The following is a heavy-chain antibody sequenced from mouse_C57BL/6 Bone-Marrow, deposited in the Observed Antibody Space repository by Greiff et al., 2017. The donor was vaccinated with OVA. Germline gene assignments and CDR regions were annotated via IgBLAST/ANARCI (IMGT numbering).Heavy chain of an antibody. J-gene: IGHJ2*01. CDR1: GYTFTSYW. CDR2: IDPYDSYT. Sequence: QVQLQQPGAELVMPGASVKLSCKASGYTFTSYWMHWVKQRPGQGLEWIGEIDPYDSYTNYNQKFKGKSTLTVDKSSSTAYMQLSSLTSEDSAVYYCAREGVYYYGSSYDYWGQGTTLTVSS. V-gene: IGHV1-69*01. CDR3: AREGVYYYGSSYDY. D-gene: IGHD1-1*01.